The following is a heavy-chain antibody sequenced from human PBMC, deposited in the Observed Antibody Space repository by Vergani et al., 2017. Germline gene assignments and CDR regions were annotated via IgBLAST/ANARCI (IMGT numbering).Heavy chain of an antibody. D-gene: IGHD2-21*01. CDR3: ARDSSNHIVDY. J-gene: IGHJ4*02. Sequence: QVQLQESGPGLVKPSQTLSLTCTVSGGSISSGDYYWSWSRQPPGKGMEWIGYIYYSGSTYYNPSLKSRVTISVDTSKNQFSLKLSSVTAADTAVYFCARDSSNHIVDYWGQGTLVTVSS. CDR2: IYYSGST. V-gene: IGHV4-30-4*01. CDR1: GGSISSGDYY.